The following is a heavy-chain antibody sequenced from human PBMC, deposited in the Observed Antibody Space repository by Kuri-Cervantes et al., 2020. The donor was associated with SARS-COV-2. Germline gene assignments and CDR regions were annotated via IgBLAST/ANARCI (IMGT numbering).Heavy chain of an antibody. Sequence: SETLSLTCTVSGGSISGDYWSWIRQPAGKGLEWIGRIYTSGSTNYNPSLKSRVTISVDTSKNQFSLKLSSVTAADTAVYYCAGVAAGKRVNWFDPWGQGTLVTVSS. V-gene: IGHV4-4*07. D-gene: IGHD6-13*01. CDR2: IYTSGST. J-gene: IGHJ5*02. CDR1: GGSISGDY. CDR3: AGVAAGKRVNWFDP.